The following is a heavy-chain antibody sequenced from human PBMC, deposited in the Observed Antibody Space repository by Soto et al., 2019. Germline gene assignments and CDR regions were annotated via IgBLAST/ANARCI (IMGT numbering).Heavy chain of an antibody. CDR2: ISGSGGST. Sequence: PGGSLSLSCAASGFPFSSYAMSWVRQAPGKGLEWVSAISGSGGSTYYADSVKGRFTISRDNSKNTLYLQMNSLRAEDTAVYYCAKGIGGYYYYYYYYMDVWGKGTTVTVSS. J-gene: IGHJ6*03. CDR3: AKGIGGYYYYYYYYMDV. CDR1: GFPFSSYA. D-gene: IGHD3-22*01. V-gene: IGHV3-23*01.